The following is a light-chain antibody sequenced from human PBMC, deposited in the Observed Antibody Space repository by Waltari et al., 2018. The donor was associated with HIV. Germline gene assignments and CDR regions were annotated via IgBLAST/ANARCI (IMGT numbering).Light chain of an antibody. V-gene: IGLV2-14*01. CDR3: SSYTGSSTYVV. CDR1: SSDVGGYDF. CDR2: EVS. Sequence: QSALTQPASVSGSPGQSITISCAGTSSDVGGYDFVSWYQQHPGKAPQLMIYEVSKRPSGVSNRFSGSKSGNTASLTVSGLQAEDEADYYCSSYTGSSTYVVFGGGTKLTVL. J-gene: IGLJ2*01.